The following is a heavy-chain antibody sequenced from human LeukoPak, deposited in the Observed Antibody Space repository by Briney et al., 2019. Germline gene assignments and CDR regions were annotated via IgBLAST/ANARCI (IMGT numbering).Heavy chain of an antibody. CDR2: IKSKTDGGTT. D-gene: IGHD3-10*01. V-gene: IGHV3-15*01. Sequence: GGSLRLSCAASGFTFSSYAMSWVRQAPGKGLEWVGRIKSKTDGGTTDYAAPVKGRFTISRDDSKNTLYLQMNSLKTEDTAVYYCTTEIGLWFGELLGYWGQGTLVTVSS. CDR1: GFTFSSYA. CDR3: TTEIGLWFGELLGY. J-gene: IGHJ4*02.